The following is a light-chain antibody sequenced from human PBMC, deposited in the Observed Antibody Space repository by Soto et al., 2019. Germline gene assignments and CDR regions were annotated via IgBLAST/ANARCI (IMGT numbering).Light chain of an antibody. J-gene: IGKJ4*01. Sequence: DIQMTQSPSSLSASVGDRVTITCRASQSIGSYVSWYQQKLGKAPKLLIYAASSLQSGVPSRFSGSGSGTDFTLTISSLQPEDFATYYCQQRYSTPPTFGGGTKVEI. CDR3: QQRYSTPPT. CDR2: AAS. V-gene: IGKV1-39*01. CDR1: QSIGSY.